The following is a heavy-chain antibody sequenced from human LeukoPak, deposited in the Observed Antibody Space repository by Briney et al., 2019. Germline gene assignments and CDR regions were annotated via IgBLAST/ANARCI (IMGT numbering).Heavy chain of an antibody. J-gene: IGHJ6*03. Sequence: GGSLRLSCAASGLTFSSYSMDWVRQAPGEGRGWVSSIRSSRSHIHYAVSVKGRFTISRDNPKHLLPLKMNSLRAEDTAVYCCARDPCGYSGYDNYYYYMDVWGKGTTVTVSS. V-gene: IGHV3-21*01. CDR3: ARDPCGYSGYDNYYYYMDV. CDR2: IRSSRSHI. CDR1: GLTFSSYS. D-gene: IGHD5-12*01.